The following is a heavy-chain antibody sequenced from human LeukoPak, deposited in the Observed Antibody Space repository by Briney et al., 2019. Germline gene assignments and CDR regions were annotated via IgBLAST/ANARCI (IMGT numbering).Heavy chain of an antibody. CDR1: GGSFSGYY. Sequence: SSETLSLTCAVYGGSFSGYYWSWIRQPPGKGLEWIGEINHSGSTNYNPSLKSRVTISVDTSKNQFSLKLSSVAAADTAVYYCARGLGYCSSTSCYRARYFDYWGQGTLVTVSS. D-gene: IGHD2-2*02. CDR3: ARGLGYCSSTSCYRARYFDY. V-gene: IGHV4-34*01. CDR2: INHSGST. J-gene: IGHJ4*02.